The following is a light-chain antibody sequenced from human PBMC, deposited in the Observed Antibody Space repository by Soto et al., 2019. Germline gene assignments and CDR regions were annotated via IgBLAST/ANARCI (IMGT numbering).Light chain of an antibody. Sequence: QSALTQPASVSGSPGQSITISCTGTNSDVGSHNFVSWYQQYPGKAPKLLIYEASKRPSVLSNRFSGSKSGNTASLTISGLQAEDEADYCCCSLTNGATWVFGGGTKLTVL. CDR1: NSDVGSHNF. CDR3: CSLTNGATWV. CDR2: EAS. J-gene: IGLJ3*02. V-gene: IGLV2-23*01.